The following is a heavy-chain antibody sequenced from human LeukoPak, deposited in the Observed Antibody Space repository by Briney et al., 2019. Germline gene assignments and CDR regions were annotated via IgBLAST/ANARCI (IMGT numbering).Heavy chain of an antibody. J-gene: IGHJ4*02. D-gene: IGHD6-19*01. CDR2: ISNSGDT. V-gene: IGHV4-38-2*01. CDR1: GYSISSGYY. Sequence: SETLSLTCAISGYSISSGYYWGWIRQPPGEGLEWIGAISNSGDTYYKPSLKSRLIISLDTFKNHFSLSLISVTAADTAVYYCARAPGSGWSDWGRGTLVTVSS. CDR3: ARAPGSGWSD.